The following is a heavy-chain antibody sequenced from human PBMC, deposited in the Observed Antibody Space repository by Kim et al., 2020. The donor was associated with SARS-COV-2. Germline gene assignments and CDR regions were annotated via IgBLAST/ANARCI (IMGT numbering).Heavy chain of an antibody. CDR3: ARRDGYGPEKYYYYGMDV. CDR2: IIPIFGTA. V-gene: IGHV1-69*13. Sequence: SVTVSCKASGGTFSSYAISWVRQAPGQGLEWMGGIIPIFGTANYAQKFQGRVTITADESTSTAYMELSSLRSEDTAVYYCARRDGYGPEKYYYYGMDVWGQGTTVTVSS. J-gene: IGHJ6*02. CDR1: GGTFSSYA. D-gene: IGHD5-12*01.